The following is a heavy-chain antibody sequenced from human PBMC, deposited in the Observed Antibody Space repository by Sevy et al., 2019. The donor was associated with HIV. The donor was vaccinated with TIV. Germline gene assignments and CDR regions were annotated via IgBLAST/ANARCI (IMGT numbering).Heavy chain of an antibody. J-gene: IGHJ6*02. D-gene: IGHD1-26*01. Sequence: GGSLRLSCTGSGFSFSYYGIHWVRQAPGKGLDWVALISHDGINEYYADSVKGRFTISRDNSKNMVYLEMNRLRNEDTAIYFCANAYSGSYSHSYLYALDVWGQGTTVTVSS. CDR2: ISHDGINE. V-gene: IGHV3-30*18. CDR3: ANAYSGSYSHSYLYALDV. CDR1: GFSFSYYG.